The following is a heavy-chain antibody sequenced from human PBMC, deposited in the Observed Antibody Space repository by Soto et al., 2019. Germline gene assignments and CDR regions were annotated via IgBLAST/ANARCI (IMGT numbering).Heavy chain of an antibody. CDR2: IYWDGDQ. CDR3: EQRQIESTRSWNGGCFDY. Sequence: QITLKASGPTVVKPTQTLALTCTFSGFSRCSPGAGVAWIRQPPGKALECLALIYWDGDQYYSPAPARRLTINKDTSNNQVVISMTNVDALDTDTYYCEQRQIESTRSWNGGCFDYWGQGRLVTVSS. CDR1: GFSRCSPGAG. J-gene: IGHJ4*02. D-gene: IGHD1-1*01. V-gene: IGHV2-5*02.